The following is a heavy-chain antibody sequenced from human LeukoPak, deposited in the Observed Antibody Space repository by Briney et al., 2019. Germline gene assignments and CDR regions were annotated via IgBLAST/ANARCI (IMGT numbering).Heavy chain of an antibody. J-gene: IGHJ4*02. CDR2: INPKSNNT. Sequence: RASVTVSCKASGFGFSTYDINWVRQAAGQGLGWMGWINPKSNNTGFAQRFQGRVTMTTNTSINIAYMELGSLTSEDTAVYFCARGRGFLPAASPFDYWGQGTLVTVSA. CDR1: GFGFSTYD. CDR3: ARGRGFLPAASPFDY. V-gene: IGHV1-8*01. D-gene: IGHD2-2*01.